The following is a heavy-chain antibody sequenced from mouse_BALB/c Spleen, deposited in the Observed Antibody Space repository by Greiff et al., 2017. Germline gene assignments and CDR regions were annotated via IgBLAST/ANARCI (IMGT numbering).Heavy chain of an antibody. CDR1: GYTFTSYW. J-gene: IGHJ3*01. CDR3: TRSLYYGSSLSWFAY. CDR2: IYPGNSDT. Sequence: VQLKQSGTVLARPGASVKMSCKASGYTFTSYWMHWVKQRPGQGLEWIGAIYPGNSDTSYNQKFKGKAKLTAVTSTSTAYMELSSLTNEDSAVYYCTRSLYYGSSLSWFAYWGQGTLVTVSA. D-gene: IGHD1-1*01. V-gene: IGHV1-5*01.